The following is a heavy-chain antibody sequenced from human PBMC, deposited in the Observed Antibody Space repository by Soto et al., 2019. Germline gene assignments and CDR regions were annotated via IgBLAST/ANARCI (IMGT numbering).Heavy chain of an antibody. V-gene: IGHV3-23*01. CDR2: ISGSGGST. Sequence: EVQLLESGGGLVQPGGSLRLSCAASGFTFSSYAMSWVRQAPGKGLEWVSAISGSGGSTYYADSVKGRFTISRDNSKNTLYLQMNSLRAEDTAVYYCAKDIVVVVAATPGHYYYYGMDVWGQGTTVTVSS. J-gene: IGHJ6*02. CDR1: GFTFSSYA. D-gene: IGHD2-15*01. CDR3: AKDIVVVVAATPGHYYYYGMDV.